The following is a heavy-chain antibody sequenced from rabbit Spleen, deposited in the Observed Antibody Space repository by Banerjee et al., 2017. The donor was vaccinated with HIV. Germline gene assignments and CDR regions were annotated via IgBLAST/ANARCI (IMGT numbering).Heavy chain of an antibody. V-gene: IGHV1S45*01. J-gene: IGHJ4*01. D-gene: IGHD4-1*01. CDR2: IEVGSSGFT. Sequence: QEQLVESGGGLVQPGGSLKLPCKASGFDFSVYGVSWVRQAPGKGLEWIACIEVGSSGFTYFATWAKGRFTISKTSSTTVTLQMTSLTAADTATYFCVREVAAKFSLWGQGTLVTVS. CDR3: VREVAAKFSL. CDR1: GFDFSVYG.